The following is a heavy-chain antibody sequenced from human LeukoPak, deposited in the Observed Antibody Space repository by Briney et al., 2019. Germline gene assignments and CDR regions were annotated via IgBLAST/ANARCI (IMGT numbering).Heavy chain of an antibody. CDR3: ARDNSVRDEAWWFNP. V-gene: IGHV4-34*01. J-gene: IGHJ5*02. CDR1: GGSFSGYY. D-gene: IGHD5-24*01. Sequence: SETLSLTCAVYGGSFSGYYWSWIRQPPGKGLEWIGHIYSTGSTNYNPSLKSRVTLSVDRSKNQFSLRLNSVTAADTAVYYCARDNSVRDEAWWFNPWGQGTLVTVSS. CDR2: IYSTGST.